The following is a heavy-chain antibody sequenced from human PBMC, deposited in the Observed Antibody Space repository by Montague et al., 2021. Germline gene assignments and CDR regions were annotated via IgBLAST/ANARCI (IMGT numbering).Heavy chain of an antibody. Sequence: SETLSLTCAVSGGSISSNNWWTWVRQPPGKGLEWIGESYHSGSTNYNPSLKSRVTISVDKSKNQFSLKLNSVTAADTAVYYCARGPAWGVLGGMDVWGQGTTVTVSS. J-gene: IGHJ6*02. CDR1: GGSISSNNW. CDR2: SYHSGST. D-gene: IGHD3-16*01. V-gene: IGHV4-4*02. CDR3: ARGPAWGVLGGMDV.